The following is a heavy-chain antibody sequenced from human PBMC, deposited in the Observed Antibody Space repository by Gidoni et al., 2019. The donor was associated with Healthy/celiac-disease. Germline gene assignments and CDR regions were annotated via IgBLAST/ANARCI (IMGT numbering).Heavy chain of an antibody. CDR1: GFTFSSYG. Sequence: QVQLVESVGGVVQPGRSLRLSGAASGFTFSSYGMHWVRQAPGKGLEWVAVISYDGSNKYYADSVKGRFTISRDNSKNTLYLQMNSLRAEDTAVYYCAKDRTPWFGDYYGMDVWGQGTTVTVSS. CDR3: AKDRTPWFGDYYGMDV. V-gene: IGHV3-30*18. J-gene: IGHJ6*02. D-gene: IGHD3-10*01. CDR2: ISYDGSNK.